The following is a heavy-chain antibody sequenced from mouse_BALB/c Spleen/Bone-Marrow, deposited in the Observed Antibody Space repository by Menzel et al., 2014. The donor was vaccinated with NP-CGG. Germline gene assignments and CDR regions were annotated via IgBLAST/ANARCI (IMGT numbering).Heavy chain of an antibody. CDR1: GFTFSDFY. CDR2: SRNKANDYTT. CDR3: ARDARRDAMDY. V-gene: IGHV7-1*02. Sequence: EVQGVESGGGLVQPGGSLRLSCATSGFTFSDFYMEWVRQPPGKRLEWIAASRNKANDYTTEYSASAKGRFIVSRDTSQSILYLQMNALRAEDTAIYYCARDARRDAMDYWGQGTSVTVSS. J-gene: IGHJ4*01.